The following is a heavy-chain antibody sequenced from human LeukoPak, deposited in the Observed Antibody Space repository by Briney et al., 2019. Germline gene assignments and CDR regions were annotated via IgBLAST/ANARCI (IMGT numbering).Heavy chain of an antibody. Sequence: SETLSLTCAVYGGSFSGYYWSWIRQPPGKGLEWIGEINHSGSTNYNPSLKSRVTISVDTSKNQFSLRLSSVTAADTAVYYCARGLYYYGSGSYDYWGQGTLVTVSS. CDR1: GGSFSGYY. D-gene: IGHD3-10*01. CDR3: ARGLYYYGSGSYDY. J-gene: IGHJ4*02. V-gene: IGHV4-34*01. CDR2: INHSGST.